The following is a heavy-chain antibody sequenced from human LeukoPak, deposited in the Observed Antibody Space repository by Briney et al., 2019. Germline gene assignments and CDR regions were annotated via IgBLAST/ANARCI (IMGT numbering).Heavy chain of an antibody. CDR1: GYTFTSYG. J-gene: IGHJ4*02. CDR2: ISAYNGNT. V-gene: IGHV1-18*01. D-gene: IGHD1-26*01. Sequence: ASVKVSCKASGYTFTSYGISWVRQAPRQGLEWMGWISAYNGNTNYAQKLQGRVTMTTDTSTSTACMELRSLRSDDTAVYYCARDWRIVGATRDYWGQGTLVTVSS. CDR3: ARDWRIVGATRDY.